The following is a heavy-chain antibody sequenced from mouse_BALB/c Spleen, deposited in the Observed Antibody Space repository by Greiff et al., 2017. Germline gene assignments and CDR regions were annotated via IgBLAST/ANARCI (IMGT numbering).Heavy chain of an antibody. Sequence: QVHVKQSGPDLVAPSQSLSITCTASGFSLTSYAVHWVRQPPGKGLEWLVAIWSDGSTTYNSAHTSRLSISTDTSKSQVFLKMNSLQTDDTAMYYYARHSPVYDGSAMDYWGQGTSVTVSS. V-gene: IGHV2-6-2*01. CDR3: ARHSPVYDGSAMDY. CDR2: IWSDGST. D-gene: IGHD2-3*01. J-gene: IGHJ4*01. CDR1: GFSLTSYA.